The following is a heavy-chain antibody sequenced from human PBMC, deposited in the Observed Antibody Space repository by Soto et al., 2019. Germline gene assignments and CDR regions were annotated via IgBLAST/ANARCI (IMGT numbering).Heavy chain of an antibody. CDR2: INHSGST. Sequence: PSETLSLTCTVSGGSISSSSYYWGWIRQPPGKGLEWIGEINHSGSTNYNPSLKSRVTISVDTSKNQFSLKLSSVTAADTAVYYCARGLSPHKVTTAPSPWGQGTLVTVSS. J-gene: IGHJ5*02. CDR3: ARGLSPHKVTTAPSP. CDR1: GGSISSSSYY. V-gene: IGHV4-39*07. D-gene: IGHD2-21*02.